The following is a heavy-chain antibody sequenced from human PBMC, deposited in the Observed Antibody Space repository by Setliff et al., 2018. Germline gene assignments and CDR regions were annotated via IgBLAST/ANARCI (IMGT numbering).Heavy chain of an antibody. D-gene: IGHD6-19*01. J-gene: IGHJ5*02. CDR2: IYTSGST. Sequence: SETLSLTCTVSGGSISSGSYYWSWIRQPAGKGLEWTGRIYTSGSTNYNPSLKSRVTISVDTSKNQFSLKLSSVTAADTAVYYCARTRGSSGWLNWFDPWGQGTLVTVSS. CDR1: GGSISSGSYY. V-gene: IGHV4-61*02. CDR3: ARTRGSSGWLNWFDP.